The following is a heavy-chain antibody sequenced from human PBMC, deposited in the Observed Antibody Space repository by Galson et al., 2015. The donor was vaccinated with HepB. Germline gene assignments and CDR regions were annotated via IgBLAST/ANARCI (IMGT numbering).Heavy chain of an antibody. CDR3: TTVQGRITTMIVVYAFDI. D-gene: IGHD3-22*01. J-gene: IGHJ3*02. CDR2: IKSKTDGGTT. V-gene: IGHV3-15*01. Sequence: SLRLSCAASGFTFSNAWMSWVRQAPGKGLEWVGRIKSKTDGGTTDYAAPVKGRFTISRDDSKNTLYLQMNSLKTEDTAVYYCTTVQGRITTMIVVYAFDIWGQGTMVTVSS. CDR1: GFTFSNAW.